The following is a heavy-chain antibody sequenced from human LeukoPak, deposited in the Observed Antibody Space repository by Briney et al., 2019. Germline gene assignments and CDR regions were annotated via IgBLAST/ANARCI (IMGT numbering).Heavy chain of an antibody. CDR3: AKDYYGSGTRGYFDY. J-gene: IGHJ4*02. D-gene: IGHD3-10*01. Sequence: GRSLRLSCAASGFTFSSYGMHWVRQAPGKGLEWVAVISYDGSNKYYADPVKGRFTISRDNSKNTLYLQMNSLRAEDTAVYYCAKDYYGSGTRGYFDYWGQGTLVTVSS. CDR1: GFTFSSYG. CDR2: ISYDGSNK. V-gene: IGHV3-30*18.